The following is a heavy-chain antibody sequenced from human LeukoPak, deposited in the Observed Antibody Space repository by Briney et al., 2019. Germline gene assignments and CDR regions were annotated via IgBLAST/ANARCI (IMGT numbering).Heavy chain of an antibody. V-gene: IGHV5-10-1*01. Sequence: GESLKISCKGSGYSFTSYWISWVRQMHGKGLEWMGRIDPSDSYTNYSPSFQGHVTISADKSISTAYLQWSSLKASDTAMYYCARRESSSSWYDDYWGQGTLVTVSS. D-gene: IGHD6-13*01. CDR2: IDPSDSYT. CDR1: GYSFTSYW. J-gene: IGHJ4*02. CDR3: ARRESSSSWYDDY.